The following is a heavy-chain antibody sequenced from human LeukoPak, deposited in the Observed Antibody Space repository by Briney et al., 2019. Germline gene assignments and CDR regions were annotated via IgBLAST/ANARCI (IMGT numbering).Heavy chain of an antibody. Sequence: GGSLRLSCAASGFSFSVYEMHWVRQAPGKGLEWVSAVTGSGGITFYSDSVKGRFTISRDNSKNTLFLQLNSLRAEDTAVYYCAKRGSSGLYYFDYWGLGTLVTVSS. J-gene: IGHJ4*02. D-gene: IGHD6-25*01. CDR3: AKRGSSGLYYFDY. V-gene: IGHV3-23*01. CDR2: VTGSGGIT. CDR1: GFSFSVYE.